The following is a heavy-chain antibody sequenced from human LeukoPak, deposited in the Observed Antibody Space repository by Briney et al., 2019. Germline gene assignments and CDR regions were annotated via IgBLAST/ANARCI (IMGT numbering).Heavy chain of an antibody. CDR2: IKQDGSEE. CDR1: GFTFSDFF. D-gene: IGHD6-19*01. CDR3: VGGTGWRLDS. V-gene: IGHV3-7*05. J-gene: IGHJ1*01. Sequence: GGSLRLSCAASGFTFSDFFMNWIRQAPGKGLEWVAIIKQDGSEEFYVDSVKGRFIISRDNAKNSLYLQMNSLRVEDTAVYYCVGGTGWRLDSWGQGTLVTVSS.